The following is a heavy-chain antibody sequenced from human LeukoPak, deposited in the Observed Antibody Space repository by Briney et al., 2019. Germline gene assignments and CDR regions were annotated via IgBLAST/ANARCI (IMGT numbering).Heavy chain of an antibody. D-gene: IGHD4-11*01. V-gene: IGHV5-51*01. J-gene: IGHJ6*03. CDR3: ARLASNPDYYYMDV. CDR2: IYPGDSDT. CDR1: RYIFTSYW. Sequence: HGASLQISCKGSRYIFTSYWIGWVRQLPGKGLEWMGIIYPGDSDTRYSPSFQGQVTISADKSISTAYLQWSSLKASDTAMYYCARLASNPDYYYMDVWGKGTTVTVSS.